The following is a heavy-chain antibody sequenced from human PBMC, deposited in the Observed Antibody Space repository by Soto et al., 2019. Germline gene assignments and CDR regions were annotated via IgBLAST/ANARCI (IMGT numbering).Heavy chain of an antibody. J-gene: IGHJ4*02. V-gene: IGHV3-23*01. CDR3: AKDRSIFNSDGGGFDN. CDR2: ISGTGGST. CDR1: GFTFSSYV. Sequence: AQLLESGGGLVQPGGSLRLSCAASGFTFSSYVMSWVRQAPGKGLEWVSGISGTGGSTYYADSVKGRFTISRDNSKNTLYLQMSSLRAGDTALYYCAKDRSIFNSDGGGFDNWGQGTLVTVSS. D-gene: IGHD6-6*01.